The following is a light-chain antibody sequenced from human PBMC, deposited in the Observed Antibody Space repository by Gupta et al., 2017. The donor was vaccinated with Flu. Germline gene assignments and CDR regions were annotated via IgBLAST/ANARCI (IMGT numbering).Light chain of an antibody. CDR2: KAS. V-gene: IGKV2-30*02. J-gene: IGKJ2*02. CDR1: QCHVHKNRNNY. Sequence: DTLRPPASVDCRASQCHVHKNRNNYLNWFQQKPGQAPRRLIYKASNRDSGVPDRFSGSGSGTEFTLNISRVEAEDIGIYYCRQCEHWPRTFGEGTKVEI. CDR3: RQCEHWPRT.